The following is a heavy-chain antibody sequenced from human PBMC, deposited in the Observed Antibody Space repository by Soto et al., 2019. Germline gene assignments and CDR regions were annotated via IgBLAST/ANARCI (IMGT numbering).Heavy chain of an antibody. CDR3: ARGSSGWFVQGWFDP. J-gene: IGHJ5*02. Sequence: EVQLVESGGGLVQPGGSLRLSCAASGFTFSSYEMNWVRQAPGKGLEWVSYISSGGSTIYYADSVKGRFTISRDNAKNSLYLQMNSLIAEDTAVYYCARGSSGWFVQGWFDPWGQGTLVTVSS. V-gene: IGHV3-48*03. CDR1: GFTFSSYE. CDR2: ISSGGSTI. D-gene: IGHD6-19*01.